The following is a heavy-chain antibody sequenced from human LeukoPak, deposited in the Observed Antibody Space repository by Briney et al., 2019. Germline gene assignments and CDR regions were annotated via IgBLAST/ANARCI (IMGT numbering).Heavy chain of an antibody. CDR1: GYTFSSYY. CDR3: ARAPPYDAFDI. V-gene: IGHV1-46*01. Sequence: ASVKVSCKASGYTFSSYYVHWVRQAPGQGLEWMGMIIPSDGFTSYAQKFQGRVTMTRDMSTSTAYMELRSLRSDDTAVYYCARAPPYDAFDIWGQGTMVTVSS. CDR2: IIPSDGFT. J-gene: IGHJ3*02.